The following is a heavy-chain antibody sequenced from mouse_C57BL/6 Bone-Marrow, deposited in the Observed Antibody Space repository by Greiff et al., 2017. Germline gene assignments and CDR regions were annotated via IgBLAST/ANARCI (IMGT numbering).Heavy chain of an antibody. J-gene: IGHJ1*03. CDR2: ISSGGDYI. V-gene: IGHV5-9-1*02. CDR3: TRAIYYGNYWYCDV. CDR1: GFTFSSYA. Sequence: EVHLVESGGGLVKPGGSLKLSCAASGFTFSSYAMSWVRQTPEKRLEWVAYISSGGDYIYYADTVKGRFTISRDNARNTLYLQMSSLKSEDTAMYYCTRAIYYGNYWYCDVGGTGTTVTVSS. D-gene: IGHD2-1*01.